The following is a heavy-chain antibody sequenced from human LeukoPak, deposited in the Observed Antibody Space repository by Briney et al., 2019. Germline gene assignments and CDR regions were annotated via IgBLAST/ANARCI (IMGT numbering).Heavy chain of an antibody. CDR2: INPNSGGT. CDR3: ARPYARGYHRAFDI. V-gene: IGHV1-2*02. CDR1: GYTFTGYY. Sequence: ASVEVSCKASGYTFTGYYMHWVRQAPGQGLEWMGWINPNSGGTNYAQKFQGRVTMTRDTSISTAYMELSRLRSDDTAVYYCARPYARGYHRAFDIWGQGTMVTVSS. J-gene: IGHJ3*02. D-gene: IGHD5-18*01.